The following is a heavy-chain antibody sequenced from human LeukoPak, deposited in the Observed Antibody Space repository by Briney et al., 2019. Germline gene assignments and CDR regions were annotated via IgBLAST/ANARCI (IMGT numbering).Heavy chain of an antibody. CDR2: IYYSGST. J-gene: IGHJ4*02. D-gene: IGHD4-23*01. CDR1: GGSISSSSYY. CDR3: ARRIVVTRGFDY. V-gene: IGHV4-39*01. Sequence: PSETLSLTCTVSGGSISSSSYYWGWIRQPPGKGLEWIGSIYYSGSTCYNPSLKSRVTISVDTSKNQFSLKLSSVTAADTAVYYCARRIVVTRGFDYWGQGTLVTVSS.